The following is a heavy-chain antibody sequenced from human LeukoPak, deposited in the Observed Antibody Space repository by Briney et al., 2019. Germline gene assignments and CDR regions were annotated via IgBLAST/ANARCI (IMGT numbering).Heavy chain of an antibody. CDR3: ARDILRDYGDSLDY. CDR2: IKTDGSSI. V-gene: IGHV3-74*01. CDR1: GFTFSSYW. J-gene: IGHJ4*02. Sequence: GGSLTLSCAASGFTFSSYWMHWVRQAPGKGLVWVSRIKTDGSSITYADSVKGRFTISRDNAKNTLFLQMNSLRAEDTAVYYCARDILRDYGDSLDYWGQGTVVTVSS. D-gene: IGHD4-17*01.